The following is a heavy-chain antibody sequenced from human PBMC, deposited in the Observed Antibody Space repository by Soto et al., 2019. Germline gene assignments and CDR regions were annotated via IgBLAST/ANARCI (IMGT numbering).Heavy chain of an antibody. CDR2: IWYDGSEK. J-gene: IGHJ5*02. Sequence: GGSLRLSCAASGFTFRNHGMHWVRLAPGKGLEWVAVIWYDGSEKYYADSVKGRFTISRDNSKNILYLQMNSLRGEDTAVYYCARDLGWPAARFDPWGQGTLVTVSS. CDR3: ARDLGWPAARFDP. V-gene: IGHV3-33*01. CDR1: GFTFRNHG. D-gene: IGHD2-2*01.